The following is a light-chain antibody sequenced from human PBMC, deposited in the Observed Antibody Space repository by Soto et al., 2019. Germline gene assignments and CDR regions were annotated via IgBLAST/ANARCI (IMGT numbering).Light chain of an antibody. J-gene: IGLJ2*01. CDR3: QSNDGSNQI. V-gene: IGLV6-57*04. CDR2: ETN. CDR1: SGSIATNY. Sequence: NFMLTQPHSVSESPGRTVTISCTRSSGSIATNYVQWYQQRPGSAPTTVIFETNQRPSAVPDRFSGSIDGSSNSASLTISGLKTDDEADYHCQSNDGSNQIFGGGTKLTVL.